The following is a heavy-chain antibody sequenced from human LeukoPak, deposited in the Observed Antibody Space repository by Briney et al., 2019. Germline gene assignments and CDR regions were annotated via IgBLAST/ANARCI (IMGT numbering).Heavy chain of an antibody. CDR3: AREEGYGRQYDN. D-gene: IGHD5-18*01. Sequence: ASVKVSCKASGGTFSSYAISWVRQAPGQGLEWMGWINTGNANTKYSEKLQGRVTITRDTSATTAYMELSSLTSEDTAVYYCAREEGYGRQYDNWGQGTLVTVSS. J-gene: IGHJ4*02. CDR1: GGTFSSYA. CDR2: INTGNANT. V-gene: IGHV1-3*04.